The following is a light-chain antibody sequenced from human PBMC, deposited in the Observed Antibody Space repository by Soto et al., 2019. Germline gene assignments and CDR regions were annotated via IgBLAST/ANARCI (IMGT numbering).Light chain of an antibody. CDR3: YSHARKV. V-gene: IGLV2-14*01. CDR1: SSDVGTYKY. Sequence: QSALTQPASVSGSPGQSITISCTGTSSDVGTYKYVSWYQQYPGKAPKLMIYEVSNRPSGVSNRFSGSKSGNTASLTISGLQGEDEADYYCYSHARKVFGGGTQLTVL. J-gene: IGLJ3*02. CDR2: EVS.